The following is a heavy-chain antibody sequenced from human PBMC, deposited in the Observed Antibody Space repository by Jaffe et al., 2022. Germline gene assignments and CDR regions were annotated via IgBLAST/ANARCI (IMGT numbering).Heavy chain of an antibody. D-gene: IGHD2-15*01. V-gene: IGHV3-66*02. CDR1: GFTVSSNY. CDR2: IYSGGST. CDR3: ARDPMSYCSGGSCYSYFFDY. Sequence: EVQLVESGGGLVQPGGSLRLSCAASGFTVSSNYMSWVRQAPGKGLEWVSVIYSGGSTYYADSVKGRFTISRDNSKNTLYLQMNSLRAEDTAVYYCARDPMSYCSGGSCYSYFFDYWGQGTLVTVSS. J-gene: IGHJ4*02.